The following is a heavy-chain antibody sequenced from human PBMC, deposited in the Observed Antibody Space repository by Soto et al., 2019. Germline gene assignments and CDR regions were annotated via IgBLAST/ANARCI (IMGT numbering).Heavy chain of an antibody. CDR3: ARVWLNNYYYYGMDV. J-gene: IGHJ6*02. V-gene: IGHV4-30-4*01. D-gene: IGHD6-19*01. CDR1: GGSISSGDYY. CDR2: IYYSGST. Sequence: SETLSLTCTVSGGSISSGDYYWSWIRQPPGKGLEWIGYIYYSGSTYYNPSLKSRVTISVDTSKNQFSLKLSSVTAADTAVYYCARVWLNNYYYYGMDVWGQGTTGTVSS.